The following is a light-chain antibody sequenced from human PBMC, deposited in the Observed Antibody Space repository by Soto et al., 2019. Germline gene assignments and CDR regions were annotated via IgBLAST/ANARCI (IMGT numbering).Light chain of an antibody. CDR3: QQYNSYSRT. CDR1: QSISSW. V-gene: IGKV1-5*03. Sequence: DIQMTQSPSTLSASVRDKVNITFRASQSISSWLAWYQQKPGKAPKLLIYKASSLESGVPSRFSGSGSGTEFTLTISSLQPDDFATYYCQQYNSYSRTFGQGTKVDIK. CDR2: KAS. J-gene: IGKJ1*01.